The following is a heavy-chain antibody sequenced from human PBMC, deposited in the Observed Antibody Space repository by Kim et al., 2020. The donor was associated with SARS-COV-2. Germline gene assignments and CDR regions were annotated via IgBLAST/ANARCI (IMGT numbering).Heavy chain of an antibody. CDR2: IRSKAYGGTT. CDR3: TRAQNIGSWAYYYYYMDV. D-gene: IGHD1-26*01. CDR1: GFTFGDNA. Sequence: GGSLRLSCTASGFTFGDNAMTWVRQAPGKGLEWVGFIRSKAYGGTTEYAASVKGRFTISRDDSKSIAYLQMNSLKTEDTAVYYCTRAQNIGSWAYYYYYMDVWGKGTTVTVSS. J-gene: IGHJ6*03. V-gene: IGHV3-49*04.